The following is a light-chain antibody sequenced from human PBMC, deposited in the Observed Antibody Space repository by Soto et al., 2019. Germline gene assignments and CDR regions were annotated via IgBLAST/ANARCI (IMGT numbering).Light chain of an antibody. J-gene: IGKJ2*01. V-gene: IGKV3-20*01. Sequence: EIVLTQSPGTLSLSPGERATLSCRASQSVSSSYLAWYQQKPGQAPRLLIYGASSRATGIPDRFSGSGSGTDFTLTISRLEPEDFAVYYCQQYAATGYTFGQGTKLEIK. CDR3: QQYAATGYT. CDR1: QSVSSSY. CDR2: GAS.